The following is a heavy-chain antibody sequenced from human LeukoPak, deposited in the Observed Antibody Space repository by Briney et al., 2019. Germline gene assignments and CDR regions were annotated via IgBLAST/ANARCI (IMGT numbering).Heavy chain of an antibody. D-gene: IGHD3-10*01. CDR3: ARVVGGMVRGVTRAFDI. CDR1: GGSISSSNYY. CDR2: IYYSGST. V-gene: IGHV4-39*07. Sequence: PSETLSLTCTVSGGSISSSNYYWGWIRQPPGKGLEWIGSIYYSGSTNYNPSLKSRVTISVDTSKNQFSLKLSSVTAADTAVYYCARVVGGMVRGVTRAFDIWGQGTMVTVSS. J-gene: IGHJ3*02.